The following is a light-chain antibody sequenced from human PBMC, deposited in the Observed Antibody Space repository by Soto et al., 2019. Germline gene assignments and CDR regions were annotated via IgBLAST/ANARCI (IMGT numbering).Light chain of an antibody. Sequence: QSVPTQPASVSGSPGQSITISCTGSSTDVGGYNYVSWYQQHPGKAPKVMIYEVSNRPSGVSNRFSGSKSGTSATLGITGFQTGDEADYYCGSWDSSLSAYVFGTGTKVTVL. CDR2: EVS. CDR3: GSWDSSLSAYV. J-gene: IGLJ1*01. V-gene: IGLV2-14*01. CDR1: STDVGGYNY.